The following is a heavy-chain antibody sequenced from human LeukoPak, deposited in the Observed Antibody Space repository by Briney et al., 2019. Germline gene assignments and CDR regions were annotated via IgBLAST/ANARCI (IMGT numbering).Heavy chain of an antibody. CDR1: GGSFSNYY. V-gene: IGHV4-34*01. CDR3: GANVLRFLEWSETGRDAFDI. J-gene: IGHJ3*02. D-gene: IGHD3-3*01. Sequence: NPSETLSLTCAVYGGSFSNYYWSWIRQPPGKGLEWIGEINHSGSTNYNPSLKSRVTISVDTSKNQFSLKLSSVTAADTAVYYCGANVLRFLEWSETGRDAFDIWGQGTMVTVSS. CDR2: INHSGST.